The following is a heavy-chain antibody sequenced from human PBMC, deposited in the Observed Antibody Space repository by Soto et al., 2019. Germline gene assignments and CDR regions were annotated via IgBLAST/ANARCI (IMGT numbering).Heavy chain of an antibody. Sequence: QVHLQQWGAGLLKPSETLSLTCAVYGGSFSGYYWSWIRQPPGKGLEWIGEINNGGSSNYNPSLKSRGSMSVGTSNNQFSLKLTFVTAADTAVYYCARGRGDGYNQNWYFDLWGRGTLVTVSS. CDR2: INNGGSS. J-gene: IGHJ2*01. V-gene: IGHV4-34*01. D-gene: IGHD3-10*01. CDR1: GGSFSGYY. CDR3: ARGRGDGYNQNWYFDL.